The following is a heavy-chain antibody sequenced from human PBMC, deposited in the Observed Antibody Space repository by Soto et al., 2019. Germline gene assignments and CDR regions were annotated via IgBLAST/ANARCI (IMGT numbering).Heavy chain of an antibody. D-gene: IGHD2-2*01. J-gene: IGHJ6*02. V-gene: IGHV4-61*01. CDR2: IYSGGST. Sequence: SETLSLTCTVSGGFVNSDTHSWSCMRQTPGKRLEWIGFIYSGGSTKNPSLRSRVTMSVDTSKNQFSLKLRSVIVADTAVYHCARFVRSCSATTCSTRADVWGQGITVTSP. CDR1: GGFVNSDTHS. CDR3: ARFVRSCSATTCSTRADV.